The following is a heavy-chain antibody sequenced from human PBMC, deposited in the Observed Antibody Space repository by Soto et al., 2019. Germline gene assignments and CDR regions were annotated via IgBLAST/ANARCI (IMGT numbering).Heavy chain of an antibody. Sequence: QVQLVQSGAEVKKPGSSVKVSCKASGGTFSSYAISWVRQAPGQGLEWMGGIVPIFGTANYAQKFQGRVTITADESTSTAYMDLSSLRSEDTAVYYCARDRWYSGAGFFGTGSYYYYGMDLWGQGTTVTVSS. V-gene: IGHV1-69*01. CDR1: GGTFSSYA. D-gene: IGHD1-26*01. CDR2: IVPIFGTA. J-gene: IGHJ6*02. CDR3: ARDRWYSGAGFFGTGSYYYYGMDL.